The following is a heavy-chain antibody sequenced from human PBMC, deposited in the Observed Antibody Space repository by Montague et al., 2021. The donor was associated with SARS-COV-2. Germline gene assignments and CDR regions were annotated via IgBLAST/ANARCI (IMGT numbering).Heavy chain of an antibody. J-gene: IGHJ3*02. Sequence: TLSLTCTVSGGSISSGGYYWSWIRQHPGKGLEWIGYIYYSGSTYYNPSLKSRVTISVDTSKNQFSLKLSSVTAADTAVYYCARAGTSTMIVVVIGAFDIWGQGTMVTVSS. D-gene: IGHD3-22*01. CDR2: IYYSGST. V-gene: IGHV4-31*03. CDR1: GGSISSGGYY. CDR3: ARAGTSTMIVVVIGAFDI.